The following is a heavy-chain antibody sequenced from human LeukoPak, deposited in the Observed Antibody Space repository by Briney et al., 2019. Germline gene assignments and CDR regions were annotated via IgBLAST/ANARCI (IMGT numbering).Heavy chain of an antibody. CDR3: ARVVPAAIMRPDYYYYYMDV. CDR1: GGSISSSNW. CDR2: IYHSGST. D-gene: IGHD2-2*02. J-gene: IGHJ6*03. Sequence: SETLSLTCAVSGGSISSSNWWSWVRQPPGKGLEWIGEIYHSGSTNYNPSLKSRVTISVDTSKNQFSLKLSSVTAADTAVYYCARVVPAAIMRPDYYYYYMDVWGKGTTVTVSS. V-gene: IGHV4-4*02.